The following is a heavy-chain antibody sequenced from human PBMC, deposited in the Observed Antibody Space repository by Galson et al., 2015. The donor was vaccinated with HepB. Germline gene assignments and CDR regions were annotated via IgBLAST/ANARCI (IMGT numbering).Heavy chain of an antibody. Sequence: SLRLSCAASGFSFSDHYMSWIRQAPGRGLEWISHISSASRYTKYADSVKGRFTISRDNANSSLYLRMNSLRAEDTAVYYCARVAKYNYGPDTYVDHWGQGILVTVSS. CDR3: ARVAKYNYGPDTYVDH. V-gene: IGHV3-11*06. D-gene: IGHD5-18*01. CDR2: ISSASRYT. CDR1: GFSFSDHY. J-gene: IGHJ4*02.